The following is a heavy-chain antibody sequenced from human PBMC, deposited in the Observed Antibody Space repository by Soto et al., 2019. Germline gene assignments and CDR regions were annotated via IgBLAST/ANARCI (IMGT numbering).Heavy chain of an antibody. V-gene: IGHV1-69*02. D-gene: IGHD2-2*02. CDR1: GGTFSSYT. J-gene: IGHJ6*02. Sequence: QVQLVQSGAEVKKPGSSVKVSCKASGGTFSSYTISWVRQAPGQGLEWMGRIIPILGIANYAQKFQGRVTITADKSTRTAYMELSSLRYEDTAVYYCARESGYKGDGMDVWGQGTTVTVSS. CDR3: ARESGYKGDGMDV. CDR2: IIPILGIA.